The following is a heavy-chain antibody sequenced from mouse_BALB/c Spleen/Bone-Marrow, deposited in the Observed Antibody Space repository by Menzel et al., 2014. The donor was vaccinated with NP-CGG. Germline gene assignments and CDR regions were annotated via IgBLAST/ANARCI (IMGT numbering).Heavy chain of an antibody. D-gene: IGHD2-4*01. Sequence: EVQLVESGGGLVQPGGSRKLSCAASGFTFSSFGMHWVRQAPEKGLEWVAYISSGSSTIYYADTVKGRFTISRDNPKNTLFLQMASLRSEDTAMYYCARKGALITHYYAMDYWDQGTSVTVSS. CDR3: ARKGALITHYYAMDY. J-gene: IGHJ4*01. V-gene: IGHV5-17*02. CDR1: GFTFSSFG. CDR2: ISSGSSTI.